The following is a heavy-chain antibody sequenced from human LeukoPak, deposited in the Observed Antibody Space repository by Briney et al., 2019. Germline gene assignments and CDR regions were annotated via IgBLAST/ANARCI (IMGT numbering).Heavy chain of an antibody. CDR2: ISYDGSNE. CDR1: GFTFSSYT. D-gene: IGHD1-26*01. J-gene: IGHJ4*02. CDR3: ARGPQYSGRIDY. Sequence: GGSLRLSCAASGFTFSSYTMHWVRQAPGKGLEWVAVISYDGSNESYEDSVKGRFTISRDSSRTTLYLQMISLRAEDTAVYYCARGPQYSGRIDYWGQGTLVTVSS. V-gene: IGHV3-30-3*01.